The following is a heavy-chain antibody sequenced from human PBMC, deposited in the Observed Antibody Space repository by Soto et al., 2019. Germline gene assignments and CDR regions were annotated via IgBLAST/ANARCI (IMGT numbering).Heavy chain of an antibody. CDR2: IGESGTPT. D-gene: IGHD3-16*01. Sequence: GGYLRLSCAASGFTFSSYAMKWVRQAPGKGLEWVSLIGESGTPTYYADSVKGRVTISRDNSGNTLFLEMYSLRAEDTGVYYIALYIPGVRYYGMYFRRQETTVTVSS. J-gene: IGHJ6*02. CDR1: GFTFSSYA. CDR3: ALYIPGVRYYGMYF. V-gene: IGHV3-23*01.